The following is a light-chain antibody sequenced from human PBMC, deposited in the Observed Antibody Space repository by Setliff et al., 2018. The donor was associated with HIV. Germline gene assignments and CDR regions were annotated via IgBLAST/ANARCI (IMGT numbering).Light chain of an antibody. V-gene: IGLV2-23*02. Sequence: QSVLTQPASVSGSPGQSITISCTGTSSDVGGYNFVAWYQQHTGKAPKLLIYDVTNRPSGVSNRFSGSKSGTSASLTISGPQAEDEADYYCCSYADSGTYLFGTGTKVTVL. CDR2: DVT. CDR1: SSDVGGYNF. J-gene: IGLJ1*01. CDR3: CSYADSGTYL.